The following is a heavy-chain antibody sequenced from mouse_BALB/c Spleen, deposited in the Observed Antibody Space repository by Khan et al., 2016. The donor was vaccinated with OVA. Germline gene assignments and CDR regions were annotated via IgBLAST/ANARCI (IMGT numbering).Heavy chain of an antibody. CDR3: ARLEDI. D-gene: IGHD1-3*01. Sequence: QMQLEVSGPGLVAPSQSLSITCTVTGFSLASYGVHWVRQPPGRGREWLGVIWAGGSTNYNSAHVSKLSISKDNVNSQVFLKMNSLQTDATAMYYCARLEDIWGQGTTLTVSS. CDR2: IWAGGST. J-gene: IGHJ2*01. CDR1: GFSLASYG. V-gene: IGHV2-9*02.